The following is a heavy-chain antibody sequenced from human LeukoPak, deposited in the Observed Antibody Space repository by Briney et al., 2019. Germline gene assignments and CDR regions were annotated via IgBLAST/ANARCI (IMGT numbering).Heavy chain of an antibody. CDR1: GFTFSSYV. CDR3: AKGSAAARPYYFDY. V-gene: IGHV3-23*01. D-gene: IGHD6-6*01. J-gene: IGHJ4*02. CDR2: ITGSGDST. Sequence: GGSLRLSCAASGFTFSSYVMSWVRQAQGRGLEWVSAITGSGDSTYYADSVKGRFTISRDNFNTLYLQVNSLRAEDTAVYYCAKGSAAARPYYFDYWGQGTLVTVSS.